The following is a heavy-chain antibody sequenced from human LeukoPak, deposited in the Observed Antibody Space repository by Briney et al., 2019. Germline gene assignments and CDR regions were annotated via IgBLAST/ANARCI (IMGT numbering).Heavy chain of an antibody. CDR2: ISWNSGST. D-gene: IGHD3/OR15-3a*01. Sequence: GGSLRLSCAASGFTFDDYAMHWVRQVPGKGLEWVSGISWNSGSTGYAGSVKGRFTMSRDNTKDSLYLQMNSLTPDDTALYYCVRGNFGPAQWFDPWGQGTLVTVSS. CDR3: VRGNFGPAQWFDP. V-gene: IGHV3-9*01. CDR1: GFTFDDYA. J-gene: IGHJ5*02.